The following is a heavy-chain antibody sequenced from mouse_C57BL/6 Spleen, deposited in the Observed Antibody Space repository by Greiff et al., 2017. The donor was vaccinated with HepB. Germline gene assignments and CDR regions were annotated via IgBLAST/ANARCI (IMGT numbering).Heavy chain of an antibody. CDR1: GFTFSSYA. CDR2: ISAGGSYT. Sequence: EVNVVESGGGLVKPGGSLKLSCAASGFTFSSYAMSWVRQTPEKRLEWVATISAGGSYTYYPDNVKGRFTISKDNAKNNLYLQMSHLKSEDTAMYYCARDRLGQMDYWGQGTSVTVSS. V-gene: IGHV5-4*01. CDR3: ARDRLGQMDY. J-gene: IGHJ4*01. D-gene: IGHD4-1*01.